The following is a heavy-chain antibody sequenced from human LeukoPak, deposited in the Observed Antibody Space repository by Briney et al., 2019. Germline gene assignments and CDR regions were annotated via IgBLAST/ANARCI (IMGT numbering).Heavy chain of an antibody. CDR1: GFTFSTYT. V-gene: IGHV3-23*01. D-gene: IGHD6-19*01. Sequence: PGGSLRLSCAASGFTFSTYTMSWVRQAPGKGLEWVSGISGSGGSTYYADSVKGRFTISRDNAKNSLYLQMNSLRAEDTALYYCAKAPEYSSGWAYYFDYWGQGTLVTVSS. CDR3: AKAPEYSSGWAYYFDY. CDR2: ISGSGGST. J-gene: IGHJ4*02.